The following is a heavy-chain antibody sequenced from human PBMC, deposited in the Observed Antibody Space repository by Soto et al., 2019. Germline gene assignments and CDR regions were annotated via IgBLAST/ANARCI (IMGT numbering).Heavy chain of an antibody. CDR2: ISTFNGKT. D-gene: IGHD3-9*01. CDR1: RYTFTSHG. J-gene: IGHJ3*01. Sequence: QIQLVQSGGGVKTPGASVKVSCTTSRYTFTSHGIAWVRQAPGQGLEWMGWISTFNGKTDYAQKFQGRVTMTADTITSTADMELRSLRSDDTAVYFCARLLTEGATFREDAFDLWGQGTKVTVSS. V-gene: IGHV1-18*01. CDR3: ARLLTEGATFREDAFDL.